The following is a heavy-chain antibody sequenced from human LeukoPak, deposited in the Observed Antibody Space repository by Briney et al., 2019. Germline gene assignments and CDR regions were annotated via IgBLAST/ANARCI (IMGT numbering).Heavy chain of an antibody. CDR2: ISGSGGST. J-gene: IGHJ4*02. Sequence: GGSLRLSCVASGFIFSSYAMSWVRQAPGKGLEWVSAISGSGGSTYYADSVKGRFTIPRDNSKNTLYLQMNSLRAEDTAVYYCAKDALGIAVAGLVDYWGQGTLVTVSS. V-gene: IGHV3-23*01. D-gene: IGHD6-19*01. CDR3: AKDALGIAVAGLVDY. CDR1: GFIFSSYA.